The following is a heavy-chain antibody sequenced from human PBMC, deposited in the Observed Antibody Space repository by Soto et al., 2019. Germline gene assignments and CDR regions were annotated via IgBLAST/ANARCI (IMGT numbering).Heavy chain of an antibody. V-gene: IGHV3-30*18. Sequence: QVQLVESGGGVVQPGRSLRLSCAASGFTFSSYGMHWVRQAPGKGLEWVAVISYDGSNKYYADSVKGRFTISRDNSKNTLYLQMNSLRAEDTAVYYCAKDSLPIWGQGTMATVSS. CDR1: GFTFSSYG. CDR2: ISYDGSNK. J-gene: IGHJ3*02. CDR3: AKDSLPI.